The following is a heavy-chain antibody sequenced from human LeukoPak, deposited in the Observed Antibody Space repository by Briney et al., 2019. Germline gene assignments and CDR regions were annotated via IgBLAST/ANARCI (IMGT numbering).Heavy chain of an antibody. D-gene: IGHD4-11*01. CDR1: GYSFTSYW. Sequence: GESLKISCKGSGYSFTSYWIGWVRQMPGKGLEWMGIIYPGDSDTRYSPSFQGQVTISADKSISTAYLQWSSLKASDTAMYYCARSVMPRGDAFDIWGQGTMVTVSS. CDR3: ARSVMPRGDAFDI. V-gene: IGHV5-51*01. J-gene: IGHJ3*02. CDR2: IYPGDSDT.